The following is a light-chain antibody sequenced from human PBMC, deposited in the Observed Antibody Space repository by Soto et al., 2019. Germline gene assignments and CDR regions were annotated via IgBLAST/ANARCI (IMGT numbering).Light chain of an antibody. CDR1: QNIYST. CDR3: LQYDTFWP. CDR2: LAS. V-gene: IGKV3-15*01. Sequence: LSLVTVSFYTRERATXSCRASQNIYSTIAWYQQIPFQPPRLLLYLASTRATGFPHRFRRSGSGTEFTLTISSPQCEDFTVYSCLQYDTFWPFGQGGTVDIK. J-gene: IGKJ1*01.